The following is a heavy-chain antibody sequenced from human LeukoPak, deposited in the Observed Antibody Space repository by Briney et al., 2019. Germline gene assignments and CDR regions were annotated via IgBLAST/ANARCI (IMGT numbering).Heavy chain of an antibody. D-gene: IGHD3-22*01. Sequence: ASVKVSCKASGYTFTSYGISWVRQAPGQGLEWMGWISAYNGNTNYAQKLQGRVTMTTDTSTSTACMELRSLRSDDTAVYYCARDRNFGWAIVVALDAFDIWGQGTMVTVSS. CDR2: ISAYNGNT. CDR1: GYTFTSYG. J-gene: IGHJ3*02. V-gene: IGHV1-18*01. CDR3: ARDRNFGWAIVVALDAFDI.